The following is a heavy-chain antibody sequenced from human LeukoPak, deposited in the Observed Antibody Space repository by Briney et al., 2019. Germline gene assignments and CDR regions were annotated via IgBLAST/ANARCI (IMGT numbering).Heavy chain of an antibody. CDR3: ARPRYSSGWYGNY. CDR1: GFPFSAYG. J-gene: IGHJ4*02. CDR2: IPFHSNNR. Sequence: PGGSLRLSCAASGFPFSAYGFHWVRQAPGKGLEWVAFIPFHSNNRFYADSVKGRFIISRDSSKNTLYLQMNSLRAEDTAVYYCARPRYSSGWYGNYWGQGILVTVSS. D-gene: IGHD6-19*01. V-gene: IGHV3-30*02.